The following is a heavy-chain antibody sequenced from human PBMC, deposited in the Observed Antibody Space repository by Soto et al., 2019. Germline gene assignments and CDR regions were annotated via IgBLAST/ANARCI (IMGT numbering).Heavy chain of an antibody. CDR1: GFTVSSNY. D-gene: IGHD7-27*01. J-gene: IGHJ4*02. Sequence: GGSLRLSCAASGFTVSSNYMSWVRQAPGKGLEWVSVIYSGGSTYYADSVKGRFTISRDNSKNTLYLQMNSLRAEDTAVYYCARHTAPLTGLDYWGQGTLVTVSS. CDR2: IYSGGST. V-gene: IGHV3-53*01. CDR3: ARHTAPLTGLDY.